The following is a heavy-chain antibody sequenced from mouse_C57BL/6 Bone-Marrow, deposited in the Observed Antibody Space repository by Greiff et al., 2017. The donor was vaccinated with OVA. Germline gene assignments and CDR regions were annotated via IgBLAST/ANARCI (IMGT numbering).Heavy chain of an antibody. CDR2: INPGSGGT. D-gene: IGHD1-1*01. J-gene: IGHJ4*01. CDR3: ARRAPITTVVATTPYYAMDY. CDR1: GYAFTNYL. Sequence: VQLQQSGAELVRPGTSVKVSCKASGYAFTNYLIEWVKQRPGQGLEWIGVINPGSGGTNYNEKFKGKATLTADKSSSTAYMQLSSLTSEDSAVYFCARRAPITTVVATTPYYAMDYWGQGTSVTVSS. V-gene: IGHV1-54*01.